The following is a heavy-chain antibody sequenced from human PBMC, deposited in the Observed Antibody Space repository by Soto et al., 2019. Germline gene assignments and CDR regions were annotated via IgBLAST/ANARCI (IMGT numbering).Heavy chain of an antibody. CDR2: IYHSGST. Sequence: PSETLSLTCTVSGGSISSGDCYWWWSRQPPGEGVGWVGYIYHSGSTYYNPSLKSRVTISVDTSKNQFSLKLSSVTAADTAVYYCARVSLAGSCYYYVVDLWGQGTLVTVSS. CDR1: GGSISSGDCY. J-gene: IGHJ5*02. V-gene: IGHV4-30-4*01. D-gene: IGHD3-22*01. CDR3: ARVSLAGSCYYYVVDL.